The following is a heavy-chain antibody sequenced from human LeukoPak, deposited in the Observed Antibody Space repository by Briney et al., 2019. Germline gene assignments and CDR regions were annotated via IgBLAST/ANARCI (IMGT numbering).Heavy chain of an antibody. CDR3: ASHDNWFDP. CDR2: IYYSGST. J-gene: IGHJ5*02. Sequence: PSETLFLTCTVSGGSISSYYWSWIRQPPGKGLEWIGYIYYSGSTNYNPSLKSRVTISVDTSKNQFSLKLSSVTAADTAVYYCASHDNWFDPWGQGTLVTVSS. V-gene: IGHV4-59*08. CDR1: GGSISSYY.